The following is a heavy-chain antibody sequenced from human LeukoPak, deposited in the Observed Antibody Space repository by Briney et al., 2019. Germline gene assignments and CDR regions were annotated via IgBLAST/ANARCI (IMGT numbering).Heavy chain of an antibody. V-gene: IGHV3-23*01. CDR1: GFTFSSYA. Sequence: GGPLRLSCAVSGFTFSSYAMSWVRQAPGKGLEWVSSISGSGGSTYYADSVKGRFTMSRDNSKNTLYLQINSLRAEDTAIYYCAKARAGDITAAFNYWGQGTLVTVSS. J-gene: IGHJ4*02. CDR3: AKARAGDITAAFNY. CDR2: ISGSGGST. D-gene: IGHD6-13*01.